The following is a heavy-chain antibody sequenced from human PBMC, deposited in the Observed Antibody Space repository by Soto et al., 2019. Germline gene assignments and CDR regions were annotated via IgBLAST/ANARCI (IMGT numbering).Heavy chain of an antibody. D-gene: IGHD1-26*01. J-gene: IGHJ6*02. Sequence: GGSLRLSCAASGFTFSSYGMHWVRQAPGKGLEWVAVISYDGSNKYYADSVKGRFTISRDNSKNTLYLQMNSLRAEDTAVYYCAEDLIVGAAYYYYGMDVWGQGTTVTVSS. CDR1: GFTFSSYG. CDR2: ISYDGSNK. CDR3: AEDLIVGAAYYYYGMDV. V-gene: IGHV3-30*18.